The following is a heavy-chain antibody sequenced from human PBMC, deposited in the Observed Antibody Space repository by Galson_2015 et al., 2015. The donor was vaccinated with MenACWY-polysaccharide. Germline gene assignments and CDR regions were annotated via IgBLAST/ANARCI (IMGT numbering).Heavy chain of an antibody. Sequence: SVKVSCKASGYKFSSYDINWVRQASGQGLEWMGWMNPNSGNTGYAQKFQGRVAMTRDTATSTAYMELRMLRYDDTAVYYCTRIIARKHQFVDSWGQGTLVSVS. J-gene: IGHJ4*02. CDR3: TRIIARKHQFVDS. CDR1: GYKFSSYD. D-gene: IGHD2-21*01. V-gene: IGHV1-8*01. CDR2: MNPNSGNT.